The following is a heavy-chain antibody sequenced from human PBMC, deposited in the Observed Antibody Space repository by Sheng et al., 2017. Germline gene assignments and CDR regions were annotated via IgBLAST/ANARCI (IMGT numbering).Heavy chain of an antibody. CDR2: ISYDGSNK. J-gene: IGHJ4*02. D-gene: IGHD6-19*01. Sequence: VQLVESGGGVVQPGRSLRLSCAASGFTFSSYAMHWVRQAPGKGLEWVAVISYDGSNKYYADSVKGRFTISRDNSKNTLYLQMNSLRAEDTAVYYCARDGGYFGSSGWYHGKSDWGQGTLVTVSS. CDR3: ARDGGYFGSSGWYHGKSD. V-gene: IGHV3-30-3*01. CDR1: GFTFSSYA.